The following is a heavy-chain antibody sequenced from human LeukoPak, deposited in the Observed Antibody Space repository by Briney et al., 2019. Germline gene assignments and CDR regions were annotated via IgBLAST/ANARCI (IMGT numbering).Heavy chain of an antibody. CDR2: IYYSGST. V-gene: IGHV4-59*01. Sequence: PSETLSLTCTVSGGSISSYYWSWIRQPPGKGLEWIGYIYYSGSTNYNPSLKSRVTMSIDTSKNQFSLKLTSVTAADTAVYYSARGTGGWYFDLWGRGTLVTVSS. J-gene: IGHJ2*01. D-gene: IGHD1/OR15-1a*01. CDR3: ARGTGGWYFDL. CDR1: GGSISSYY.